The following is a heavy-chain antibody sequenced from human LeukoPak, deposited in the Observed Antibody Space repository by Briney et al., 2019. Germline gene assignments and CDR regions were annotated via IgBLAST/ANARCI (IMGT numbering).Heavy chain of an antibody. D-gene: IGHD4-17*01. CDR1: GFTLSSYE. CDR2: IGSSGSTI. Sequence: PGGSLRLSCAASGFTLSSYEMNWVRQAPGKGLEWVSYIGSSGSTIYYADSVKGRFTISRDNAKNSIYLQMDSLRADDTAVYYCAREVTTVTKSPWFDPWGPGTLVIVSS. V-gene: IGHV3-48*03. CDR3: AREVTTVTKSPWFDP. J-gene: IGHJ5*02.